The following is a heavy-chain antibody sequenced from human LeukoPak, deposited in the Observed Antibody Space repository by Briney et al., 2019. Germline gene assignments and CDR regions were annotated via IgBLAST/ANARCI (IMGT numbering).Heavy chain of an antibody. V-gene: IGHV3-33*01. D-gene: IGHD3-22*01. CDR3: ARGFDDGSGYYFDY. Sequence: GRSLRLSCAASGFTFSSYGMHWVRQAPGKGLEWVAVIWYDGSNKYYADSVKGRFTISRDNSKNTLYLQMNSLRAEDTAVYYCARGFDDGSGYYFDYWGQGTLVTVSS. CDR2: IWYDGSNK. J-gene: IGHJ4*02. CDR1: GFTFSSYG.